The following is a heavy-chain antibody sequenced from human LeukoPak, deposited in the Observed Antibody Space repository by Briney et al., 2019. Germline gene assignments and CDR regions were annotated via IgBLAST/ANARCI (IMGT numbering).Heavy chain of an antibody. V-gene: IGHV4-4*07. CDR2: IYTSGST. Sequence: SETLSLTCTVSGGSISSYYWSWLRQPAGKGLEWIGRIYTSGSTNYNPSLKSRVTMSVDTSKNQFSLKLSSVTAADTAVYYCARGYDYVWGSYLLYGDYYYGMDVWGQGTTVTVSS. D-gene: IGHD3-16*02. CDR1: GGSISSYY. CDR3: ARGYDYVWGSYLLYGDYYYGMDV. J-gene: IGHJ6*02.